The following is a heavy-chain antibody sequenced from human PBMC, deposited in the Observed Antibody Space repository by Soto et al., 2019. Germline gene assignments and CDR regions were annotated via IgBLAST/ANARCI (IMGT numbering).Heavy chain of an antibody. D-gene: IGHD3-10*01. V-gene: IGHV1-69*12. CDR1: GDTFSTYA. CDR3: ARGPFRALEGTQSYNLFDP. CDR2: LIPLFGTP. Sequence: QVQLVQYGAEVKKPGSSVKVSCKVSGDTFSTYAISWVRQAPGQGLEWMGGLIPLFGTPNYAEKLQDRLTITAYASTVTAYMELRRLRAEETAVYYCARGPFRALEGTQSYNLFDPWGQGTQVTVSS. J-gene: IGHJ5*02.